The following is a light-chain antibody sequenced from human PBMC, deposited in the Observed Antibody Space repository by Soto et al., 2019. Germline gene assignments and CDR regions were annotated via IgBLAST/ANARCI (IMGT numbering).Light chain of an antibody. CDR1: QGVRDE. V-gene: IGKV1-6*01. CDR2: SAS. Sequence: IQMTQSPSSLSASVGDRVTITCRASQGVRDEVGWYQQKPGKPPKLLIYSASTLQSGVPSRFSGSGSGTDFTLTISCLQPEDFATYYCLQESNYPLTFGGGTKVEIK. CDR3: LQESNYPLT. J-gene: IGKJ4*01.